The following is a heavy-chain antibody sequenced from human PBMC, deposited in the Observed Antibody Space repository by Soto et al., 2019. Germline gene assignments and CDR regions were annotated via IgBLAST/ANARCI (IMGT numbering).Heavy chain of an antibody. D-gene: IGHD3-10*01. Sequence: SETLSLTCTVSGGSISSYYWSWIRQSPGKGLEWIGYSYYSGSTNYNPSLKSRVIMSVDTSKNQFSLKLKSVTAADTAVYYCARGAGAYYGSSIYANWGQGTLVTVSS. CDR3: ARGAGAYYGSSIYAN. J-gene: IGHJ4*02. V-gene: IGHV4-59*01. CDR1: GGSISSYY. CDR2: SYYSGST.